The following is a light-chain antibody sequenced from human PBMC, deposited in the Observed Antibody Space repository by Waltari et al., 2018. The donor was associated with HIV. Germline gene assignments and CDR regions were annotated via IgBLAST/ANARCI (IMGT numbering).Light chain of an antibody. J-gene: IGKJ4*01. Sequence: EMVLTQSPGTLSLFAGERATLSCRASQSVNSRYLAWYQQNPGQAPRLVIDGASSRATGIPDRFSGSGSGTDFTLTISRLEPEDFAVYYCQHYGTFTFGGGTKVEIK. CDR1: QSVNSRY. V-gene: IGKV3-20*01. CDR2: GAS. CDR3: QHYGTFT.